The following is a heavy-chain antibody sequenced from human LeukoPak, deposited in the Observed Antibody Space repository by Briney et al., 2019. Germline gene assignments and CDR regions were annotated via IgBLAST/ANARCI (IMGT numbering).Heavy chain of an antibody. CDR2: IYYSGST. CDR1: GGSISSYY. J-gene: IGHJ3*02. V-gene: IGHV4-59*12. CDR3: ARAYGGNSYDAFDI. Sequence: PSETLSLTCTVSGGSISSYYWSWIRQPPGKGLEWIGYIYYSGSTNYNPSLKSRVTISVDTSKNQFSLKLSSVTAADTAVYYCARAYGGNSYDAFDIWGQGTMVAVSS. D-gene: IGHD4-23*01.